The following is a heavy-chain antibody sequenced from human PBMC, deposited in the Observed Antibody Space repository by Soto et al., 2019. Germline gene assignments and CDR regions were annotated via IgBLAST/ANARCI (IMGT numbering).Heavy chain of an antibody. CDR1: GYTFSDYA. J-gene: IGHJ5*02. D-gene: IGHD3-10*01. Sequence: AASVTVSCKASGYTFSDYAIRWVRQAPGQRPEWMGWINAGNGNTKYSQKFQGRVTITRDTSASTAYMELSSLRSEDTAVYYCARGTPVWFDPWGQGTLVTVS. CDR2: INAGNGNT. V-gene: IGHV1-3*01. CDR3: ARGTPVWFDP.